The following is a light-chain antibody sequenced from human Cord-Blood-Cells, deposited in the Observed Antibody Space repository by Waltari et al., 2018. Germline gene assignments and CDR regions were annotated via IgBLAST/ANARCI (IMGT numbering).Light chain of an antibody. Sequence: DVVMTQSPLSLPVTLGQPASISCRSSQSLVYSDGNTYLNWFQQRPGQSPRRLIYKVSNRDSGVPDRFSGSGSGTDSTLKISRVEAEDVGVYYCMQGTHWLWTFGQGTKVEIK. CDR3: MQGTHWLWT. CDR1: QSLVYSDGNTY. V-gene: IGKV2-30*01. CDR2: KVS. J-gene: IGKJ1*01.